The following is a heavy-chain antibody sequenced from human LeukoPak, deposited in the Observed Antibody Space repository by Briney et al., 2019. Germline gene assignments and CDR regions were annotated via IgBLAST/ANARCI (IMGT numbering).Heavy chain of an antibody. CDR1: GFTFSSYG. J-gene: IGHJ6*02. Sequence: PGGSLRLSCAASGFTFSSYGMHWVRQAPGKGLEGVAIISYDGSNKYYAESVKGRFTISRDNSKNTLYLQMNSLRAEDTAVYYCAKEYLEWLFIYYGMDVWGQGTTVTVSS. D-gene: IGHD3-3*01. CDR3: AKEYLEWLFIYYGMDV. V-gene: IGHV3-30*18. CDR2: ISYDGSNK.